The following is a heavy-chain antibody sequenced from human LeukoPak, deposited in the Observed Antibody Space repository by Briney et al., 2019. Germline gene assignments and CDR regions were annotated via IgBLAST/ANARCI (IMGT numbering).Heavy chain of an antibody. J-gene: IGHJ6*02. CDR2: INPNSGDT. D-gene: IGHD3-10*01. CDR3: ARDPRSVGSGSYSGMDV. Sequence: GASVTVSCKASGYTFTGYYMHWVRQAPGQGLEWMGWINPNSGDTNCAQKFQGRVTMTRDTSISTAYMDLSRLRSDDTAVYYCARDPRSVGSGSYSGMDVWGQGTTVTVSS. CDR1: GYTFTGYY. V-gene: IGHV1-2*02.